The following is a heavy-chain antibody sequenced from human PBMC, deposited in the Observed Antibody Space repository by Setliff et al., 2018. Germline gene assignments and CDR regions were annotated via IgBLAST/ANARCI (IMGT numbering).Heavy chain of an antibody. J-gene: IGHJ6*03. D-gene: IGHD3-10*01. CDR2: ISPGRSI. V-gene: IGHV4-4*08. Sequence: SETLSLTCNVSGGSISSSYRSWIRQPPGKGLEWIGSISPGRSINYNPSLRSRVTISGDTSKNQISLNLSSGTAADTAVYYCARDRRDYIGAGSSEIDYYYYYYMDVWGKGTTVTVSS. CDR1: GGSISSSY. CDR3: ARDRRDYIGAGSSEIDYYYYYYMDV.